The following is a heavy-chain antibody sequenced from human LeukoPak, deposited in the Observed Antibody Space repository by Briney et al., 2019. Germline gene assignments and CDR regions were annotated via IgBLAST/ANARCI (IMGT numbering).Heavy chain of an antibody. CDR1: GGSISSSNSY. V-gene: IGHV4-39*01. Sequence: PSETLSLTCSVSGGSISSSNSYWGWLRQPPGKGLEWIGSIYYSGSTYYKPSLESRVTISVDTSKNQFSLSLSSVTAADTAVYYCARHPGYSSGLYWGQGTLVTVSS. J-gene: IGHJ4*02. CDR2: IYYSGST. CDR3: ARHPGYSSGLY. D-gene: IGHD6-19*01.